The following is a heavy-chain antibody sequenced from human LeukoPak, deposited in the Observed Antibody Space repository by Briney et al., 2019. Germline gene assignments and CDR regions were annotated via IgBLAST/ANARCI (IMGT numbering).Heavy chain of an antibody. Sequence: SETLSLTCTVSGDSINNNMSSWGWIRQPPGKGLEWIGSIYYAGNAYHNPSLKSRVTMSVDTSKNQFSLKLSSVTVADTAFYYCARVYGTSNSYMAFDYWGQGTLVTVSS. CDR2: IYYAGNA. J-gene: IGHJ4*02. D-gene: IGHD1-7*01. CDR3: ARVYGTSNSYMAFDY. CDR1: GDSINNNMSS. V-gene: IGHV4-39*07.